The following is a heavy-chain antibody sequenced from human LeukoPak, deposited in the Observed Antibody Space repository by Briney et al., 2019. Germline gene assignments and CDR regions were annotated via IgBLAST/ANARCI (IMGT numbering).Heavy chain of an antibody. CDR3: ARDFMWFYGYYFDY. CDR2: ISAYNGNT. Sequence: ASVKVSCKASGHTFTSYGISWVRQAPGQGLEWMGWISAYNGNTNYAQKLQGRVTMTTDTSTSTAYMELRSLRSDDTAVYYCARDFMWFYGYYFDYWGQGTLVTVSS. V-gene: IGHV1-18*01. J-gene: IGHJ4*02. CDR1: GHTFTSYG. D-gene: IGHD2-21*01.